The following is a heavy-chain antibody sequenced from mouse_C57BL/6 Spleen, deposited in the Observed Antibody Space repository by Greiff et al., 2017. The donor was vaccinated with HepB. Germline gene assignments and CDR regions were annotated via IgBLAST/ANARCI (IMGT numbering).Heavy chain of an antibody. CDR3: ASGRDYAMDY. J-gene: IGHJ4*01. V-gene: IGHV1-52*01. CDR1: TSYW. Sequence: QVQLQQPGAELVRPGSSVKLSFTSYWMHWVKQRPIQGLEWIGNIDPSDSETHYNQKFKDKATLTVDKSSSTAYMQLSSLTSEDSAVYYCASGRDYAMDYWGQGTSVTVSS. CDR2: IDPSDSET.